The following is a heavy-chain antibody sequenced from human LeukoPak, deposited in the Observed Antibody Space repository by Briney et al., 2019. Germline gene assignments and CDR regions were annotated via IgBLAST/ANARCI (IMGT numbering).Heavy chain of an antibody. Sequence: GASVKVSCKASGYTFTSYYMHWVRPAPGQGLEWMGIINPSGGSTNYAQKFQGRVTMTRDTSTSTVYMELSSLRSEDTAIYYCARVQSYGFSPRNWFDPWGQGTLVTVSS. CDR2: INPSGGST. V-gene: IGHV1-46*01. CDR1: GYTFTSYY. J-gene: IGHJ5*02. CDR3: ARVQSYGFSPRNWFDP. D-gene: IGHD5-18*01.